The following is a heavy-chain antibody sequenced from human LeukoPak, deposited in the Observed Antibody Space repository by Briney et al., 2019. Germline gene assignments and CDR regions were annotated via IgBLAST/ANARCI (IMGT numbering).Heavy chain of an antibody. D-gene: IGHD6-6*01. V-gene: IGHV3-7*01. CDR3: ARGEGYSSSPRPLRLDY. CDR1: GFTFSSYW. Sequence: GGSLRLSCAASGFTFSSYWMSWVRQAPGKGLEWVANIKQDGSEKYYVDSVKGRFTISRDNSKNTLYLQMNSLRAEDTAVYYCARGEGYSSSPRPLRLDYWGQGTLVTVSS. J-gene: IGHJ4*02. CDR2: IKQDGSEK.